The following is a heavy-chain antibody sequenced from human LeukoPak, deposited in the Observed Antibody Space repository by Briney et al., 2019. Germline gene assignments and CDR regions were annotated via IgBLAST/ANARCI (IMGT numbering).Heavy chain of an antibody. J-gene: IGHJ5*02. CDR1: GYTFTSYD. CDR2: MNPNSGNT. Sequence: ASVKVSCKASGYTFTSYDINWVRQATGQGLEWMGWMNPNSGNTGYAQKFQGRVTMTRNTSISTAYMELSSLRSEDTAVYYCARAPDITMKLPYWFDHWGQGTLVTVSS. V-gene: IGHV1-8*01. CDR3: ARAPDITMKLPYWFDH. D-gene: IGHD3-22*01.